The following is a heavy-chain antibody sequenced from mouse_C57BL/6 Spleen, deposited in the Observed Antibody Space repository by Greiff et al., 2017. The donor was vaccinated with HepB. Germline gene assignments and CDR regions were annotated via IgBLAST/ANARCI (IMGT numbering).Heavy chain of an antibody. V-gene: IGHV1-22*01. D-gene: IGHD1-1*01. CDR3: ARSSYYYGSSYAMDY. CDR1: GYTFTDYN. Sequence: EVKLMESGPELVKPGASVKMSCKASGYTFTDYNMHWVKQSHGKSLEWIGYINPNNGGTSYNQKFKGKATLTVNKSSSTAYMELRSLTSEDSAVYYCARSSYYYGSSYAMDYWGQGTSVTVSS. J-gene: IGHJ4*01. CDR2: INPNNGGT.